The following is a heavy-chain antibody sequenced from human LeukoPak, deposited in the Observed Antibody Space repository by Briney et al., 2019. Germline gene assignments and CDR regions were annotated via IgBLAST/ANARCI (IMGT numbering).Heavy chain of an antibody. CDR3: ARNMYYDFWSGYSLDAFDI. Sequence: SETLSLTCTVSGGSISSYYWSWIRQPAGKGLEWIGRIYTSGSTNYNPSLKSRVTMSVDTSKNQFSLKLSSVTAADTAVYYRARNMYYDFWSGYSLDAFDIWGQGTMVTVSS. J-gene: IGHJ3*02. CDR2: IYTSGST. V-gene: IGHV4-4*07. D-gene: IGHD3-3*01. CDR1: GGSISSYY.